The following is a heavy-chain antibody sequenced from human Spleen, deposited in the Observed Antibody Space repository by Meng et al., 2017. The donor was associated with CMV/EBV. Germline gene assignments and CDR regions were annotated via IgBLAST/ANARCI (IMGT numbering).Heavy chain of an antibody. J-gene: IGHJ3*02. D-gene: IGHD3-3*01. CDR3: ARFLEWLLNAFDI. CDR2: IGTAGDT. CDR1: GFTFSSYD. V-gene: IGHV3-13*01. Sequence: GESLKISCAASGFTFSSYDMHWVRQATGKGLEWVSAIGTAGDTYYPGSVKGRFTISRDNSKNTLYLQMNSLRAEDTAVYYCARFLEWLLNAFDIWGQGTMVTVSS.